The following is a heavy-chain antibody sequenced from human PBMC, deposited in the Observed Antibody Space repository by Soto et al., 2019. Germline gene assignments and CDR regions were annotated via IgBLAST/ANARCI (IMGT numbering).Heavy chain of an antibody. CDR1: GYTFTGYY. CDR2: INPNSGGT. D-gene: IGHD6-13*01. V-gene: IGHV1-2*04. Sequence: ASVKVSCKASGYTFTGYYMHWVRQAPGQGLEWMGWINPNSGGTNYAQKFQGWVTMTRDTSISTAYMELSRLRSDDTAVYYCARGKSIAAAGTPRDYYGMDVWGQGTKVTVSS. CDR3: ARGKSIAAAGTPRDYYGMDV. J-gene: IGHJ6*02.